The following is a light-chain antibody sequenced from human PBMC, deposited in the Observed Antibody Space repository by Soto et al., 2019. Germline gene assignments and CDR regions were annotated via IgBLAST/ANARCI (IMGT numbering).Light chain of an antibody. CDR3: QQYEGLPT. J-gene: IGKJ5*01. Sequence: DIQMTQFPSSLSASVGDRVTITCQASQDIGRFLNWYQQKPGKAPKLLICDAAKLEPWVPSRFIGSGSGTNFSLTINSLQPEDFATYYCQQYEGLPTFGQGTRLEIK. CDR1: QDIGRF. V-gene: IGKV1-33*01. CDR2: DAA.